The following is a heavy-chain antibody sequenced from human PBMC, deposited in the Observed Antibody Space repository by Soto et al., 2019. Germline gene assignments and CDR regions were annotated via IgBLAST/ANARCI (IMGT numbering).Heavy chain of an antibody. CDR1: GGTSSDYA. J-gene: IGHJ3*01. D-gene: IGHD3-10*01. Sequence: QVLLVQSGTEVKKPGSSVKVSCQASGGTSSDYALTWVRQAPGQGLEWMGGFIPIFGTANYAQRFQGRVSITADESSSTAYMELSSLKSEDTAVYYCAGSFKYGSGTFDAPDVWGHGTMVMVSS. CDR2: FIPIFGTA. CDR3: AGSFKYGSGTFDAPDV. V-gene: IGHV1-69*01.